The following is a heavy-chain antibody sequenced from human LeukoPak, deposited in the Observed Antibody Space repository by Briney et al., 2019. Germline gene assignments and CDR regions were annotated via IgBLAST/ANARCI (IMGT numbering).Heavy chain of an antibody. CDR1: GGTFSSYG. CDR2: IIPIFGTP. V-gene: IGHV1-69*05. CDR3: ASEYYDSSGYYLDAFDI. J-gene: IGHJ3*02. D-gene: IGHD3-22*01. Sequence: SVKVSCKASGGTFSSYGISWVRQAPGQGLEWMGGIIPIFGTPNYAQKFQGRVTITTDESTSTAYMELSSLRSEDTAVYYCASEYYDSSGYYLDAFDIWGQGTMVTVSS.